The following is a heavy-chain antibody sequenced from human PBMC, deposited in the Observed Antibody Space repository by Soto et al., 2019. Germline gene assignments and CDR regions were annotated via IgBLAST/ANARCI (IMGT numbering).Heavy chain of an antibody. Sequence: PSETLSLTCTFTGDSISSRSYYCGWIRQPPGKGLEWIGSIYYSGSTYNNPSLRSRVSMSIDTSKDQFSMKLKSVTAADTALYFCARPRTSLVTKAYF. CDR2: IYYSGST. CDR1: GDSISSRSYY. CDR3: ARPRTSLVTKAYF. J-gene: IGHJ4*01. D-gene: IGHD4-17*01. V-gene: IGHV4-39*01.